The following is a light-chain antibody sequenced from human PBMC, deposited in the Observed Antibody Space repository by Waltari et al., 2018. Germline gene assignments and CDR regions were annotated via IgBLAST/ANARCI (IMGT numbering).Light chain of an antibody. Sequence: QDEVTQEPSLTVSPAGTVTLTCGASQGAVTRTHPPYWFLQKPGQVPRTLLYDTANQPSWTPARFSGSLLGGKAALTLSGAQPEDEAVYYCLLSFYDIRAFGGGTKLTVL. J-gene: IGLJ3*02. V-gene: IGLV7-46*01. CDR2: DTA. CDR3: LLSFYDIRA. CDR1: QGAVTRTHP.